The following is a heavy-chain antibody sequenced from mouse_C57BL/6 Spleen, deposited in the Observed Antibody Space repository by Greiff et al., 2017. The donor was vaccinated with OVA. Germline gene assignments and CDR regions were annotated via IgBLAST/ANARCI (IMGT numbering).Heavy chain of an antibody. D-gene: IGHD1-1*01. V-gene: IGHV1-69*01. CDR3: ARDYGSSWAWFAY. Sequence: QVQLQQSGAELVMPGASVKLSCKASGYTFTSYWMHWVKQRPGQGLEWIGEIDPSDSYTNYNQKFKGKSTLTVDKSSSTAYMQLSSLTSEDSAVYYCARDYGSSWAWFAYWGQGTLVTVSA. CDR2: IDPSDSYT. J-gene: IGHJ3*01. CDR1: GYTFTSYW.